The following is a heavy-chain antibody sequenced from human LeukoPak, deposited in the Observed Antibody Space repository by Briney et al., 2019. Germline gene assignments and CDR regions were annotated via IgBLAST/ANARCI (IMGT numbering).Heavy chain of an antibody. V-gene: IGHV4-34*01. J-gene: IGHJ4*02. CDR1: GGSFSGYY. CDR3: ASEDWAMIDY. CDR2: INHSGST. D-gene: IGHD3-22*01. Sequence: SETLSLTCAVYGGSFSGYYWSWIRQPPGKGLEWIGEINHSGSTNYNPSLKSRVTISVDTSKNQFSLKLSSVTAADTAVYYCASEDWAMIDYWGQGTLVTVSS.